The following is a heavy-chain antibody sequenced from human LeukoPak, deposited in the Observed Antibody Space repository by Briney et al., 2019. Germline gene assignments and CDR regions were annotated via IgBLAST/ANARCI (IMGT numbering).Heavy chain of an antibody. CDR1: GGSISTFY. D-gene: IGHD1-26*01. J-gene: IGHJ4*02. CDR3: ATSSGGSCFECYFDY. CDR2: IYTSGST. Sequence: SETLSLTCTVSGGSISTFYWSWIRQPPGKGLEWLGCIYTSGSTEYNPSLKSRVTVSVDTSKNQFSLKLSSVTAADTAVYYCATSSGGSCFECYFDYWGQGSLVTVSP. V-gene: IGHV4-4*09.